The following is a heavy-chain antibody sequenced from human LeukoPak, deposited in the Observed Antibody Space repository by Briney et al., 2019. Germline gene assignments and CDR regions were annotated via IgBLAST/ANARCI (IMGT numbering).Heavy chain of an antibody. J-gene: IGHJ4*02. CDR3: AKDRSMVRLPYYFDY. Sequence: GGSLRLSCAASGVAISGYWMSWVRQAPGKGLEWVAVISYDGSNKYYADSVKGRFTISRDNSKNTLYLQMNSLRAEDTAVYYCAKDRSMVRLPYYFDYWGQGTLVTVSS. CDR1: GVAISGYW. CDR2: ISYDGSNK. D-gene: IGHD3-10*01. V-gene: IGHV3-30*18.